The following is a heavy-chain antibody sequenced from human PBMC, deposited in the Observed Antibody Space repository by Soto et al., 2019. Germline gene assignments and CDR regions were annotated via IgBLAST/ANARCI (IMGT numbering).Heavy chain of an antibody. V-gene: IGHV4-31*03. J-gene: IGHJ5*02. CDR3: AREKEIAAAGIAWFDP. Sequence: SETLSLTCTVSGGSISSGGYYWSWIRQHPGKGLEWIGYIYYSGSTYYNPSLKSRVTISVDTSKNQFSLKLSSVTAADTAVYYCAREKEIAAAGIAWFDPWGQGTLVTVSS. D-gene: IGHD6-13*01. CDR2: IYYSGST. CDR1: GGSISSGGYY.